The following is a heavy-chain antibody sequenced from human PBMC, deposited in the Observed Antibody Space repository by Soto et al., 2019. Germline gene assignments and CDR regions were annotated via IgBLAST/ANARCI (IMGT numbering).Heavy chain of an antibody. J-gene: IGHJ4*02. CDR2: IIPIFGTA. CDR3: ARDGTLYDSSGYYYLY. V-gene: IGHV1-69*01. CDR1: GGTFSSSA. Sequence: QVQLVQSGAEVKKPVSSVKVSCKASGGTFSSSAISWVRQAPGQGLEWMGGIIPIFGTANYAQKFQGRVTITADESTRTAYMELSSLRSEDTAVYYCARDGTLYDSSGYYYLYWGQGTLVTVSS. D-gene: IGHD3-22*01.